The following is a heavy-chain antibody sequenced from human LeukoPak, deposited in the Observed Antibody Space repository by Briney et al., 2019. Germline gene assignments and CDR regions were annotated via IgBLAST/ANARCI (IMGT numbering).Heavy chain of an antibody. Sequence: SETLSLTCSISGGSISTSSYYWGWIRQPPGKGLEWIGIIYYSGSTYYNPSLKSRVTISVDTSKNQFSLKLSSVTAADTAVYYCARQGYGDYGGDYYGMDAWGQGTTVTVSS. CDR1: GGSISTSSYY. D-gene: IGHD4-17*01. V-gene: IGHV4-39*01. CDR2: IYYSGST. J-gene: IGHJ6*02. CDR3: ARQGYGDYGGDYYGMDA.